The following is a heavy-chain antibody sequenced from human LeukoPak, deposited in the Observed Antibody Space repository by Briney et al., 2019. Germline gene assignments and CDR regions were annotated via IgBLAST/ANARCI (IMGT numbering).Heavy chain of an antibody. D-gene: IGHD6-13*01. J-gene: IGHJ6*03. V-gene: IGHV3-23*01. CDR3: ARDPRSGIAAAAYMDV. CDR1: GFTFSSYS. CDR2: ISYSGENT. Sequence: GGSLRLSCAASGFTFSSYSMNWVRQTPGKGLEWVSAISYSGENTYYADSVKGRFTISRDNSENTVYLQMNSLRAEDTAVYYCARDPRSGIAAAAYMDVWGKGPRSPSP.